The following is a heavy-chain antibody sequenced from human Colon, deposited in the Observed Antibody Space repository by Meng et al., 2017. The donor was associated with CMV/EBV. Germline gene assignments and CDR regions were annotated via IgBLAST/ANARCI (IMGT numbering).Heavy chain of an antibody. J-gene: IGHJ6*02. CDR1: GMTFGNAW. D-gene: IGHD6-13*01. CDR2: IKSKIDGGTT. V-gene: IGHV3-15*01. Sequence: GGSLSLSCTASGMTFGNAWMSWVRQAPGKGLEWIGRIKSKIDGGTTDYAAPVKGRFSLSRDDSKNTLYLQMKSLKTEDTAVYYCAAITAATVTLYGMDVWGLGTTVTVSS. CDR3: AAITAATVTLYGMDV.